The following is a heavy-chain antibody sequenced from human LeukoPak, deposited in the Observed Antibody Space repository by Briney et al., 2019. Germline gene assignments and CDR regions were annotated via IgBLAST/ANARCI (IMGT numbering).Heavy chain of an antibody. Sequence: GGSLRLSCAASGFTFSSYAMHWVRQAPGKGLEWVAVISFDGGNKYYVDSVKGRFTISRDNSKNTLYLQMNSLRGEDTAVYYCAKDHGSGSAFDYWGQGTLVTVSS. V-gene: IGHV3-30*18. J-gene: IGHJ4*02. D-gene: IGHD3-10*01. CDR1: GFTFSSYA. CDR2: ISFDGGNK. CDR3: AKDHGSGSAFDY.